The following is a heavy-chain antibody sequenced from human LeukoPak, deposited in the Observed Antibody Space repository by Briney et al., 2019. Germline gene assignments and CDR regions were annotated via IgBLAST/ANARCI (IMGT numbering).Heavy chain of an antibody. CDR2: INPHSGGT. J-gene: IGHJ4*02. Sequence: GASVKVSCKASGGTFSTYVISWVRQAHGQGLEWVGWINPHSGGTDYAQKFQGRVTMTRDTSISTVYVELSRLRSDDTAVYYCARDMDSGPDFFDYWGLGTLVTVSS. CDR3: ARDMDSGPDFFDY. CDR1: GGTFSTYV. V-gene: IGHV1-2*02. D-gene: IGHD1-26*01.